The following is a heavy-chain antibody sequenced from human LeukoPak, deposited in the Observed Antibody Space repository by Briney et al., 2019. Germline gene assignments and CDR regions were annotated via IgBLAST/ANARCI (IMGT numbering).Heavy chain of an antibody. CDR2: IIPIFGTA. Sequence: SVKVSCKATGGTFSSYAISWVRQAPGQGLEWMGGIIPIFGTANYAQKFQGRVTITADESTSTAYMELSSLRSEDTAVYYCARGIGELPPYYFDYWGQGTLVTVSS. D-gene: IGHD3-10*01. CDR1: GGTFSSYA. CDR3: ARGIGELPPYYFDY. V-gene: IGHV1-69*13. J-gene: IGHJ4*02.